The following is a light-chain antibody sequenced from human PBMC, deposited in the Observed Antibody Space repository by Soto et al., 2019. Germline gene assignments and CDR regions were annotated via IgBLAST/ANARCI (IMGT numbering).Light chain of an antibody. J-gene: IGKJ1*01. CDR3: QQYDNWPPWT. CDR2: DAS. CDR1: QSVSSN. V-gene: IGKV3D-15*01. Sequence: EIVMTQSPATLSVSPGERATLSCRASQSVSSNLAWYQQKPGQAPRLLIYDASIRATGIPARFSDSGSGTEFTLTISSLQSEDFAVYYCQQYDNWPPWTFGQGTKVEIK.